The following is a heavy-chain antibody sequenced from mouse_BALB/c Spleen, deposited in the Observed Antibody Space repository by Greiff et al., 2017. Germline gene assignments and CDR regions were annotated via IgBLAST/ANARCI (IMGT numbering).Heavy chain of an antibody. CDR1: GYTFTSYW. CDR3: ATVNYYGSSYNY. V-gene: IGHV1-87*01. D-gene: IGHD1-1*01. Sequence: QVQLQQSGAELARPGASVKLSCKASGYTFTSYWMQWVNQRPGQGLEWIGAIYPGGGDTRYTQKFKGKATLTADKSSSTAYMQLSSLASEDSAVYYCATVNYYGSSYNYWGQGTTLTVSS. J-gene: IGHJ2*01. CDR2: IYPGGGDT.